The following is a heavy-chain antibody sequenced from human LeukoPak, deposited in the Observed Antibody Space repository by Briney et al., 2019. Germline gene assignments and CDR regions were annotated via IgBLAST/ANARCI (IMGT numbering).Heavy chain of an antibody. V-gene: IGHV3-30-3*01. Sequence: PGRSLRLSCAASGFTFSSYNMHWVRQAPGKGLEWVAVISFDGSEKYYADSVKGLFTISRDNSKSSLYLQMNSLRAEDTAVYYCARDLAGYGGAFDVWGQGTMVTVS. D-gene: IGHD5-12*01. J-gene: IGHJ3*01. CDR1: GFTFSSYN. CDR2: ISFDGSEK. CDR3: ARDLAGYGGAFDV.